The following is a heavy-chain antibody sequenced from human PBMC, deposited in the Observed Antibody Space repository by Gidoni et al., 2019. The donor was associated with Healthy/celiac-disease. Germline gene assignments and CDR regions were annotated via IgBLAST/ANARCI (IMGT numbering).Heavy chain of an antibody. CDR1: GFTFTSSA. J-gene: IGHJ6*02. Sequence: QMQLVQSGPEVKKPGTSVKVSCKASGFTFTSSAVQWGRQARGQRLEWIGWIVVGSGNTNYAQKFQERVTITRDMSTSTAYMELSSLRSEDTAVYYCAADGDCSSTSCYTAYYYGMDVWGQGTTVTVSS. D-gene: IGHD2-2*02. CDR2: IVVGSGNT. CDR3: AADGDCSSTSCYTAYYYGMDV. V-gene: IGHV1-58*01.